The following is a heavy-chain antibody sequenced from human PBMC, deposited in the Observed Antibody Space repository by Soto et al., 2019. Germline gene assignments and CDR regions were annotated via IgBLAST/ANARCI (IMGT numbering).Heavy chain of an antibody. J-gene: IGHJ5*02. V-gene: IGHV4-31*03. Sequence: PSETLSLTCTVSGGSISSGGYYWSWIRQHPGKGLEWIGYIYYSGSTYYNPSLKSRVTISVDTSKNQFSLKLSSVTAADTAVYNWARELGYCSSTSCSRGWFDPGGQETLVTV. CDR1: GGSISSGGYY. CDR2: IYYSGST. CDR3: ARELGYCSSTSCSRGWFDP. D-gene: IGHD2-2*01.